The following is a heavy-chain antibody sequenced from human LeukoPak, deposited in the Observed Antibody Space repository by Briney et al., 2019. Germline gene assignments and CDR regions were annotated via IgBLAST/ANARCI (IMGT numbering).Heavy chain of an antibody. Sequence: PGGSLRLSCAASGFTSSNYWMSWVRQAPGKGLEWVANIRQDGREKDYVDSVKGRFTISRDNAKNSLYLQMNSLRAEDTAMYYCASSTKVTKIGAFDIWGQGTKVTVSS. CDR1: GFTSSNYW. D-gene: IGHD4-17*01. J-gene: IGHJ3*02. CDR2: IRQDGREK. CDR3: ASSTKVTKIGAFDI. V-gene: IGHV3-7*05.